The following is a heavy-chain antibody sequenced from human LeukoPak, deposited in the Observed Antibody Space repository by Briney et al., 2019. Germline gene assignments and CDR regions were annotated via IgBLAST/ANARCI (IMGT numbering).Heavy chain of an antibody. J-gene: IGHJ4*02. Sequence: GGSLRLSCVASGFTFSTYGMNWVRQAPGKGLEWVSSISSRSDTYYIDSLKGRFTISRDNAKNSMYLQMNSLRVEDSGVYYCVRRRGDYFDSWGQGTLVTVSS. CDR3: VRRRGDYFDS. CDR2: ISSRSDT. V-gene: IGHV3-21*01. CDR1: GFTFSTYG.